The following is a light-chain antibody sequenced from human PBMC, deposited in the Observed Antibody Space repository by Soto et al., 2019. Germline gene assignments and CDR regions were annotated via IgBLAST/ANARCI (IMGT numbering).Light chain of an antibody. CDR3: AAWDDSLNAL. CDR2: IND. V-gene: IGLV1-44*01. Sequence: QCVLTQPPSASGTPGQTVTISCSGSSSNIGDNPVNWYQQLPGASPKLLIYINDQRPSGVPDRFSGSKSGTSASLAISGLQPEDEADYYCAAWDDSLNALFGTGTKVTVL. J-gene: IGLJ1*01. CDR1: SSNIGDNP.